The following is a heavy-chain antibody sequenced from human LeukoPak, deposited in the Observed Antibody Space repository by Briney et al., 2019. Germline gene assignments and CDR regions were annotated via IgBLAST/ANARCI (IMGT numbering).Heavy chain of an antibody. V-gene: IGHV1-18*01. CDR1: GYTFTNYG. CDR2: SGPYNGNT. CDR3: ARRAPGKLAADY. Sequence: ASVKVSCKASGYTFTNYGISWVRQAPGQGLEWMGWSGPYNGNTNYAQKIQDRITMTTDTSTSTAYMELRSLRSDDTAMYYCARRAPGKLAADYWGQGTLVTVSS. J-gene: IGHJ4*02. D-gene: IGHD1-1*01.